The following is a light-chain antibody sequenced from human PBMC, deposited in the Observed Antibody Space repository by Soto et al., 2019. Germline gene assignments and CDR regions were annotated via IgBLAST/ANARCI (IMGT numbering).Light chain of an antibody. CDR3: HQYGISPPAT. V-gene: IGKV3-20*01. J-gene: IGKJ5*01. Sequence: EIVLTQSPGTLSFSPGQRATLSCRASQSVSSTYLAWYQQKPGQSPRLLIHGASSRATGIPDRFSGSGSGTDFTLTINRLEPEDFAVYYCHQYGISPPATFGQGTRLEIK. CDR1: QSVSSTY. CDR2: GAS.